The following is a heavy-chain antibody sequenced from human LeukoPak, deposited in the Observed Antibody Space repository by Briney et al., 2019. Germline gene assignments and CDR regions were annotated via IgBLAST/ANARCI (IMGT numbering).Heavy chain of an antibody. Sequence: ASVTVSCKASGYTFTGYYMHWVRQAPGQGLEWMGWINTNTGNPTYAQGFTGRFVFSLDTSVSTAYLQISSLKAEDTAVYYCAREGEQWLLEAPPYYFDYWGQGTLVTVSS. CDR1: GYTFTGYY. J-gene: IGHJ4*02. V-gene: IGHV7-4-1*02. CDR2: INTNTGNP. D-gene: IGHD6-19*01. CDR3: AREGEQWLLEAPPYYFDY.